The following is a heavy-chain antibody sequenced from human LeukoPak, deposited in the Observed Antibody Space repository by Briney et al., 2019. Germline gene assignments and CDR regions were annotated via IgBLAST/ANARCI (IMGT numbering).Heavy chain of an antibody. CDR2: IWYDGSNK. CDR1: GFTFSSYG. Sequence: GGSLRLSCAASGFTFSSYGMHWVRQAPGKGLEWVAVIWYDGSNKYYADSVKGRFTISRDNSKNTLYLQMNSLRAEDTAVYYCAKAGFYSNGYPFDYWGQGTLVTVSS. D-gene: IGHD4-11*01. J-gene: IGHJ4*02. V-gene: IGHV3-33*06. CDR3: AKAGFYSNGYPFDY.